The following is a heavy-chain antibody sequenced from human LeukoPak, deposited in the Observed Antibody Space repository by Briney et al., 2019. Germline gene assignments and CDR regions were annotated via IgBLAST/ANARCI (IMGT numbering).Heavy chain of an antibody. CDR3: ARRGLLQSFDY. J-gene: IGHJ4*02. CDR1: GYSFTSYW. V-gene: IGHV5-51*01. CDR2: IYCGDSRT. D-gene: IGHD2-21*01. Sequence: HGASLKISCKGSGYSFTSYWIGWVRQMPGKGLEWMGIIYCGDSRTGYSPSFQGQVTISVDKSISTAYLQLSSLKASDTAMYYCARRGLLQSFDYWGQGTLVTVSS.